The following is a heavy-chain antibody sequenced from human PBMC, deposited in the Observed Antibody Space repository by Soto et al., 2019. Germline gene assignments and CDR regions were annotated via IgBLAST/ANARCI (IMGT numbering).Heavy chain of an antibody. D-gene: IGHD3-16*01. CDR3: ARDRGRIPDS. V-gene: IGHV4-31*03. J-gene: IGHJ4*02. CDR2: VDYGGST. CDR1: GGSITSGGYY. Sequence: TLSLTCTVSGGSITSGGYYWSWVRQHSGKGLEWIGYVDYGGSTYFNPSLKSRGSISIDTPNNQFSLKMSSVTAADTAVYYCARDRGRIPDSWGQGTLVTVSS.